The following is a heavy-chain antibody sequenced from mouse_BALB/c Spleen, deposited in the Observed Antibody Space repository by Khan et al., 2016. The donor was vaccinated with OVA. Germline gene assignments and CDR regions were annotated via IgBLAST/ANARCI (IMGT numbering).Heavy chain of an antibody. D-gene: IGHD1-1*01. CDR3: ARSYDGAWFAY. CDR1: GYTFTDYV. J-gene: IGHJ3*01. V-gene: IGHV1-81*01. CDR2: IYPGSGST. Sequence: QAQLQQSGPELVKPGTSVKMSCKASGYTFTDYVISWVKQRTGQGLEWIGEIYPGSGSTYYNGKFKGKATLTADKSSNTAYMQLSSLTSEDSAVYFCARSYDGAWFAYWGQGTLVTVSA.